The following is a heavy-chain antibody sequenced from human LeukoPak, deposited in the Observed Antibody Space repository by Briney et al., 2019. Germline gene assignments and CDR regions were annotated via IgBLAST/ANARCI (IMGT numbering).Heavy chain of an antibody. J-gene: IGHJ4*02. CDR3: ARAVDTHFDY. CDR1: GFTFSRYW. CDR2: IKEDGSAK. V-gene: IGHV3-7*02. Sequence: GGSLRLSCTASGFTFSRYWMTWVRQAPGKGLEWVANIKEDGSAKYYVDSMKGRFTISRGNAKNSLYLQINSLRAEDTAVYYCARAVDTHFDYWGQGTLVTVSS. D-gene: IGHD5-18*01.